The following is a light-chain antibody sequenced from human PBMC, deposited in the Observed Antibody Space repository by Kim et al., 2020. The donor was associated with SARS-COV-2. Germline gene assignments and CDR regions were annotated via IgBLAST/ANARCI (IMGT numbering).Light chain of an antibody. CDR1: TLAKKF. J-gene: IGLJ3*02. V-gene: IGLV3-10*01. CDR3: YSTDNSVDHRV. CDR2: EDT. Sequence: SYELTQPPSVSVSPGQTATITCSGDTLAKKFTYWYQQKSGQAPVLVIYEDTRRPSGIPERFSGSTSGTVATLTISGAQVEDEGDYYCYSTDNSVDHRVFGGGTKLTVL.